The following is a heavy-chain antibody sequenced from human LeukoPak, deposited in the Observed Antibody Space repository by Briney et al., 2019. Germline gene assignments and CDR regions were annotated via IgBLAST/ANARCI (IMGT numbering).Heavy chain of an antibody. CDR2: ISGGGDKA. J-gene: IGHJ4*02. CDR3: ARGPYLRLDRGSFFDY. CDR1: GFTFRDYV. Sequence: HPGGSLRLSCEASGFTFRDYVMNWVRQAPGKGLEWVSSISGGGDKATYAESVRGRFTVSRDSSRNTVYLQMNSLRAEDTAFYFCARGPYLRLDRGSFFDYWGQGTLGTVSS. V-gene: IGHV3-23*01. D-gene: IGHD1-26*01.